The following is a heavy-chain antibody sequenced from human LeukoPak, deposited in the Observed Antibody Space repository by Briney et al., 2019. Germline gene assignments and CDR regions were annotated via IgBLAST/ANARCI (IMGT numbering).Heavy chain of an antibody. V-gene: IGHV3-53*05. CDR2: IYSGGAT. CDR1: DFTVSSNY. J-gene: IGHJ4*02. CDR3: ARDPYGVGVFDY. Sequence: GGSLRLSCAASDFTVSSNYMNWVRQAPGQGLKWVAVIYSGGATYYADSVKGRFTMSRDNPKNTLYLQMNSLRAEDTAVYHCARDPYGVGVFDYWGQGALVTVSS. D-gene: IGHD1-26*01.